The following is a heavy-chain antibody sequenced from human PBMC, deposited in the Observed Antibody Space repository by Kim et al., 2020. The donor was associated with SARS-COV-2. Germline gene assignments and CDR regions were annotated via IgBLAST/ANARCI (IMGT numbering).Heavy chain of an antibody. Sequence: GGSLRLSCAASGFSFNNFGMHWVRQAPGKGLEWVALISSEGSKKYYADSLKGRFTISRDSSKNTLYLQMNSLRAEDTAVYYCAKDRSFFMNTFGGESGGLDVWGQGTTVTVSS. CDR2: ISSEGSKK. J-gene: IGHJ6*02. D-gene: IGHD3-16*01. CDR1: GFSFNNFG. CDR3: AKDRSFFMNTFGGESGGLDV. V-gene: IGHV3-30*18.